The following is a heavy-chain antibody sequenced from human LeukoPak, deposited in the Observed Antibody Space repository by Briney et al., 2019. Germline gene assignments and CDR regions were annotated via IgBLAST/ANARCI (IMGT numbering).Heavy chain of an antibody. CDR3: AKARFSSSWYSGSYFDY. V-gene: IGHV3-9*03. CDR2: ISWNSGSI. Sequence: GRSLRLSCAASGFTFDDYAMHWVRQAPGKGLEWVSGISWNSGSIGYADPVKGRFTISRDNAKNSLYLQMNSLRAEDMALYYCAKARFSSSWYSGSYFDYWGQGTLVTVSS. D-gene: IGHD6-13*01. J-gene: IGHJ4*02. CDR1: GFTFDDYA.